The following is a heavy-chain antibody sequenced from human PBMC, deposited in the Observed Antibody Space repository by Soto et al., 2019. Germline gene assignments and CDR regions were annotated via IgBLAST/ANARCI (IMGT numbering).Heavy chain of an antibody. D-gene: IGHD6-19*01. Sequence: GASVKVSCKASGYTFTSYGISWVRQAPGQGLEWMGWISAYNGNTNYAQKLQGRVTMTTDTSTSTAYMELRSLRSDDTAVYYCARVSDHSSGWYNYYYYYMDVWGKGTTVTVSS. J-gene: IGHJ6*03. CDR1: GYTFTSYG. CDR3: ARVSDHSSGWYNYYYYYMDV. CDR2: ISAYNGNT. V-gene: IGHV1-18*01.